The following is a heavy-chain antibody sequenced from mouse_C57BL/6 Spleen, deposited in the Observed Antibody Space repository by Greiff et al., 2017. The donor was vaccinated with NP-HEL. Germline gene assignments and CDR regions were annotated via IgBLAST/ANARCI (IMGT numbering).Heavy chain of an antibody. CDR2: IDPENGDT. Sequence: VQLQQSGAELVRPGASVKLSCTASGFNIKDDYMHWVKQRPEQGLEWIGWIDPENGDTEYASKFQGKATITADTSYNTAYLQLSSLTSEDTAFYYCTTPNYGSSYGGYWGQGTTLTVSS. CDR3: TTPNYGSSYGGY. J-gene: IGHJ2*01. D-gene: IGHD1-1*01. CDR1: GFNIKDDY. V-gene: IGHV14-4*01.